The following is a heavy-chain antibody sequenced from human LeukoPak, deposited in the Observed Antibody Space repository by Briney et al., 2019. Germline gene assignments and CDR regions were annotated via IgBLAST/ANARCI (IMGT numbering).Heavy chain of an antibody. J-gene: IGHJ4*02. V-gene: IGHV4-39*01. CDR2: MYYDGST. CDR3: ARRSDSGSDDGEDYFDY. D-gene: IGHD1-26*01. CDR1: GGSIYSTTFY. Sequence: WETLSLACTVSGGSIYSTTFYWGWIRQPPGKGLEWIGSMYYDGSTYHNPSLKSRVTISVDTSNNQFSLKLTSVTAADTAVYFCARRSDSGSDDGEDYFDYWGQGTLVTVSS.